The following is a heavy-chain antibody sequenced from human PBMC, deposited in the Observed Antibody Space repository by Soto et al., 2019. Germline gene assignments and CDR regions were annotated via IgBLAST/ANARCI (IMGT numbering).Heavy chain of an antibody. CDR2: ISYDGSNK. V-gene: IGHV3-30*18. J-gene: IGHJ6*02. Sequence: PGGSLRLSCAASGFTFSSYGMHWVRQAPGKGLEWVAVISYDGSNKYYADSVKGRFTISRDNSKNTLYLQMNSLRAEDTAVYYCAKNLKGSGWNYYYGMDVWGQGTTVTVSS. D-gene: IGHD6-19*01. CDR1: GFTFSSYG. CDR3: AKNLKGSGWNYYYGMDV.